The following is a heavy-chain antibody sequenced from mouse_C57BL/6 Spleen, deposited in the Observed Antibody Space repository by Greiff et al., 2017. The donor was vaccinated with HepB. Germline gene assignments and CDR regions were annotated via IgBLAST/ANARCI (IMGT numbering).Heavy chain of an antibody. J-gene: IGHJ4*01. D-gene: IGHD1-1*01. CDR2: INPSNGGT. CDR3: ARSVGYYYGSSYGYYAMAY. CDR1: GYTFTSYW. V-gene: IGHV1-53*01. Sequence: QVQLQQPGTELVKPGASVKLSCKASGYTFTSYWMHWVKQRPGQGLEWIGNINPSNGGTNYNEKFKSKATLTVDKSSSTAYMQLSSLTSEASSVYYCARSVGYYYGSSYGYYAMAYWGQGTSVTVSS.